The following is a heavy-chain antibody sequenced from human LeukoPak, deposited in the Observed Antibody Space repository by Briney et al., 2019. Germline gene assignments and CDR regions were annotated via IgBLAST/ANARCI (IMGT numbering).Heavy chain of an antibody. J-gene: IGHJ4*02. D-gene: IGHD3-10*01. V-gene: IGHV3-48*04. CDR3: ARDGRGFDY. CDR2: ISSSGGTI. Sequence: GGSLRLSCAASGFTFSSYSMNWVRQAPGKGLEWVSYISSSGGTIYYADSVKGRFTISRDNAKNSLYLQMNSLRAEDTAVYYCARDGRGFDYWGQGTLVTVSS. CDR1: GFTFSSYS.